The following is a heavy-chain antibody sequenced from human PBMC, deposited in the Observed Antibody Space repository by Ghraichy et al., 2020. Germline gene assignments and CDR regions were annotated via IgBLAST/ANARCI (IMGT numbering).Heavy chain of an antibody. Sequence: SETLSLTCTVSGGSISSGSYYWSWIRQHPGKGLEWIGYIYYSGSTYYNPSLKSRVTISVDTSKNQFSLKLSSVTAADTAVYYCARATSITMIVVVRGLPHYFDYWGQGTLVTVSS. CDR3: ARATSITMIVVVRGLPHYFDY. CDR2: IYYSGST. J-gene: IGHJ4*02. D-gene: IGHD3-22*01. CDR1: GGSISSGSYY. V-gene: IGHV4-31*03.